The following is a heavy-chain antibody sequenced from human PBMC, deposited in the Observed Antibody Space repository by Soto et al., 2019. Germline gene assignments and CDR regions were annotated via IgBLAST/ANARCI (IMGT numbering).Heavy chain of an antibody. J-gene: IGHJ3*02. CDR3: AGGGTSGNYAFDI. CDR1: GFTFSSYA. Sequence: DVQLLESGGGLVEPGGSLRLSCAASGFTFSSYAMSWVRQAPGKGLAWVSSLTGSGGSTYYADSVKGRFTISRDNSRDTLYLQMNILRAEDTAVYYCAGGGTSGNYAFDIWGQGTLVTVSS. V-gene: IGHV3-23*01. CDR2: LTGSGGST. D-gene: IGHD2-8*01.